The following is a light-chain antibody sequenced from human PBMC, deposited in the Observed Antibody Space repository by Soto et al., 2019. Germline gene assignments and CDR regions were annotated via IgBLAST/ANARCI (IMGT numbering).Light chain of an antibody. CDR1: QSVSSY. V-gene: IGKV3-11*01. CDR2: DAS. CDR3: QQRSNWPCT. J-gene: IGKJ5*01. Sequence: EIVLTQSPATLSLSPGERATLSCRASQSVSSYLAWYQQKPGQAPRLLIYDASNRATGIPARFSGSGSGTVFTLTISSLEPDYVAVYCYQQRSNWPCTFGQGTRLEIK.